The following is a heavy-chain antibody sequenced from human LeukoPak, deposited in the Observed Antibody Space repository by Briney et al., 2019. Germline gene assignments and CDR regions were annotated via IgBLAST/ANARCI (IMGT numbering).Heavy chain of an antibody. CDR1: GYSLSSGYF. V-gene: IGHV4-38-2*01. Sequence: SETLSLTCAVSGYSLSSGYFWAWVRQPPGKGLEWIGSIYHSGSTYYNPSLKRRVTISVDTSKNQFSLKLRSVTAADTAVYFCARLGVVVVSGAHSSYFDHWGQGTLVTVSS. CDR3: ARLGVVVVSGAHSSYFDH. CDR2: IYHSGST. J-gene: IGHJ4*02. D-gene: IGHD2-2*01.